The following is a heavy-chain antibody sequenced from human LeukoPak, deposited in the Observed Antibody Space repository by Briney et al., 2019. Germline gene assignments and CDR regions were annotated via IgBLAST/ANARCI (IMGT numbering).Heavy chain of an antibody. D-gene: IGHD6-19*01. CDR1: GFTFSSYD. CDR2: IGTAGDT. V-gene: IGHV3-13*01. CDR3: ARGPVAGNWFDP. J-gene: IGHJ5*02. Sequence: PGGSLRLSCAASGFTFSSYDMHWVRQATGKGLEWVSAIGTAGDTYYPGSVKGRFTTSRENAKNSLYLQMNSLRAGDTAVYYCARGPVAGNWFDPWGQGTLVTVSS.